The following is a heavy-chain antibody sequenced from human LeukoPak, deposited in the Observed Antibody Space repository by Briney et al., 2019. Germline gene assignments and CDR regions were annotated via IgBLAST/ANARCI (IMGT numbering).Heavy chain of an antibody. CDR2: VSSSNSTI. D-gene: IGHD3-3*01. V-gene: IGHV3-48*01. CDR3: AKGNYDFWSGPLANWFDP. J-gene: IGHJ5*02. Sequence: GGSLRLSCAASGFTFSTYSMNWVRQAPGKGLEWVSYVSSSNSTIYYADSVKGRFTISRDNAKNTLYLQMNSLRAEDTAVYYCAKGNYDFWSGPLANWFDPWGQGTLVTVSS. CDR1: GFTFSTYS.